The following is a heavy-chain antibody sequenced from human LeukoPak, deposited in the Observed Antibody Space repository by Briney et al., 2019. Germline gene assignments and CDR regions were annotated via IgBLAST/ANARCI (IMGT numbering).Heavy chain of an antibody. V-gene: IGHV3-30*02. J-gene: IGHJ4*02. CDR2: IRYGGSNE. D-gene: IGHD6-13*01. CDR1: GFTFSSYG. CDR3: ARDRDIAAAGLFDY. Sequence: PGGSLRLSCAASGFTFSSYGMHWVRQAPGKGLEWVSFIRYGGSNEYYADSVRGRFTISRDNSKNTLYLQMNSLRAEDTALYYCARDRDIAAAGLFDYWGQGTLVTVSS.